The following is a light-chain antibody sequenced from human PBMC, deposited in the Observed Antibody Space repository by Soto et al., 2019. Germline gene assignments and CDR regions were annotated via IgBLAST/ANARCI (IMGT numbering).Light chain of an antibody. J-gene: IGKJ4*01. V-gene: IGKV1-39*01. CDR1: QTISMY. CDR3: QQSYSTPPLT. CDR2: AAS. Sequence: DIQMTQSPSSLSASVGDRVTITCRASQTISMYLNWYQQKPGKAPILLFSAASSLESGVPSRFSGSRSGTEFTLTISSLQPEDCATYYCQQSYSTPPLTFGGGTKVEIK.